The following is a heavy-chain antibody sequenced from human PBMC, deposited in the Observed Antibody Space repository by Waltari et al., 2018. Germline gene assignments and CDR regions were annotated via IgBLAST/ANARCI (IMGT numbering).Heavy chain of an antibody. CDR3: ARRKRQLGFDY. V-gene: IGHV4-34*01. Sequence: QVQLQQWGAGLLKPSETLSLTCAVYGGSFSGYYWSWIRQPPGKGLEWIGEINHSGSTNYNPTLKSRVTISVDTSKNQFSLKLSSVTAADTAVYYCARRKRQLGFDYWGQGTLVTVSS. CDR2: INHSGST. J-gene: IGHJ4*02. CDR1: GGSFSGYY. D-gene: IGHD6-6*01.